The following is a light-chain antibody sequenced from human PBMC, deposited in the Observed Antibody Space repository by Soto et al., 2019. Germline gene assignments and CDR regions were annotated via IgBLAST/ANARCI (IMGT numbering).Light chain of an antibody. J-gene: IGKJ4*01. CDR3: QQTDSFPLS. Sequence: DIQLTQSPSSVPASVRDRVTITCRASEGIRNWLAWYQQTPGKAPELLIFAASSMQSGVPSRFSGRGSGTEFTLTIDSLQPEDFATYYCQQTDSFPLSFGGGTKVDSK. CDR1: EGIRNW. V-gene: IGKV1D-12*01. CDR2: AAS.